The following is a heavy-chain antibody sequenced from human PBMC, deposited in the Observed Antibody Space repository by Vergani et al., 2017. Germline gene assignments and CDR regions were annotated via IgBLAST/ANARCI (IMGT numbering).Heavy chain of an antibody. CDR2: IYYSGST. V-gene: IGHV4-59*01. CDR1: GGSISSYY. CDR3: ARGADSSGYYYYYYYGMDV. D-gene: IGHD3-22*01. Sequence: QVQLQESGPGLVKPSETLSLTCTVSGGSISSYYWSWIRQPPGKGLEWIGYIYYSGSTNYNPSLKSRVTISVDTSKNQFSLKLSSVTAADTAVYYCARGADSSGYYYYYYYGMDVWGQGTTVTVSS. J-gene: IGHJ6*02.